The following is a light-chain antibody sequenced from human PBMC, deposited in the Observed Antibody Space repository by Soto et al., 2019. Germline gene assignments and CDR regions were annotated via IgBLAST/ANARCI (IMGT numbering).Light chain of an antibody. CDR2: GNS. J-gene: IGLJ2*01. CDR1: SSNIGAGYD. V-gene: IGLV1-40*01. Sequence: QSVLTQPPSVSGAPGQRVTISCTGCSSNIGAGYDVHWYQQLPGTAPKLLIYGNSNRPSAVPDRFSGSKSGTSASLAITGLQAGDEADYYGQSYDSSQSGPVVFGGGTELTV. CDR3: QSYDSSQSGPVV.